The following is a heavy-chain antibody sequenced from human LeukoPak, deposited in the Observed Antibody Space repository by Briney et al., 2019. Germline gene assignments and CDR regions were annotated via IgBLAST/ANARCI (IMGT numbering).Heavy chain of an antibody. D-gene: IGHD5-24*01. CDR2: IYHSGST. V-gene: IGHV4-38-2*02. J-gene: IGHJ4*02. CDR1: GYSISSGYY. Sequence: SETLSLTCTVSGYSISSGYYWGWIRPPPGKGLEWIGSIYHSGSTYYNPSLKSRVTISVDTSKNQFSLKLSSATAADTAVYYCAREVGEDGYNPFDYWGQGTLVTVSS. CDR3: AREVGEDGYNPFDY.